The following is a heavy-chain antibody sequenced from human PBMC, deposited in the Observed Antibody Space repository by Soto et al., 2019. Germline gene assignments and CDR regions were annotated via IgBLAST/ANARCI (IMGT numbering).Heavy chain of an antibody. CDR1: GYSFTSYW. CDR3: ARYDGYCTNGVCYANLDY. D-gene: IGHD2-8*01. Sequence: PGESLKISCKGSGYSFTSYWISWVRQMPGKGLEWMGRIDPSDSYTNYSPSFQGHVTISADKSISTAYLQWSSLKASDTAMYYCARYDGYCTNGVCYANLDYWGQGTLVTVSS. CDR2: IDPSDSYT. V-gene: IGHV5-10-1*01. J-gene: IGHJ4*02.